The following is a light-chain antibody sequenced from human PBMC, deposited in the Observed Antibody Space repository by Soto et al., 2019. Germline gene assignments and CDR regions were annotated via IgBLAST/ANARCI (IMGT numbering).Light chain of an antibody. CDR3: QQHSNWPPIT. V-gene: IGKV3-11*01. CDR1: QSVSSY. J-gene: IGKJ5*01. Sequence: QSPATLSLSPGERATLSCRASQSVSSYLAWYQQKPGQAPRLLIYDASNRATGIPARFSGSGSGTDFTLTISSLEPEDSAVYYCQQHSNWPPITFGQGTRLEIK. CDR2: DAS.